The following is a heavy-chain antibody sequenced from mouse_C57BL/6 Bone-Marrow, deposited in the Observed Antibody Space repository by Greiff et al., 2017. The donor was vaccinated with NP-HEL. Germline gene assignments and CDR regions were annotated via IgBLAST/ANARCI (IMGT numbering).Heavy chain of an antibody. CDR3: ARGDYDASYGMDY. J-gene: IGHJ4*01. D-gene: IGHD2-4*01. CDR1: GFTFSDYY. CDR2: INYDGSST. V-gene: IGHV5-16*01. Sequence: EVQRVESEGGLVQPGSSMKLSCTASGFTFSDYYMAWVRQVPEKGLEWVANINYDGSSTYYLDSLKSRFIISRDNAKNIVYLQMSSLKSEDTATYYCARGDYDASYGMDYWGQGTSVTVSS.